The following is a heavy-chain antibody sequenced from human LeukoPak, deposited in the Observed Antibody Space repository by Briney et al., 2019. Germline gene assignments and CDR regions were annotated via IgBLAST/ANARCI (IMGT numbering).Heavy chain of an antibody. Sequence: KSSETLSLTCTVSGASISSYYWSWIRQPPGKGLEWIGYIYYSGSTNYNPSLKSRVTISVDTSKNQFSLKLSSVTAADTAVYYCASGRQQLAHYGMDVWGQGTTVTVSS. D-gene: IGHD6-13*01. J-gene: IGHJ6*02. CDR1: GASISSYY. V-gene: IGHV4-59*01. CDR2: IYYSGST. CDR3: ASGRQQLAHYGMDV.